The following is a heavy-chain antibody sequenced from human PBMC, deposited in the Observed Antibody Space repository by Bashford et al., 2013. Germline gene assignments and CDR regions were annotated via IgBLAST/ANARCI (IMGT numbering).Heavy chain of an antibody. V-gene: IGHV1-8*01. D-gene: IGHD3-3*01. CDR3: ARPSPPYYDFWSGYYWSHNYYYYGMDV. CDR1: GYTFTSYD. Sequence: PSVKVSCKASGYTFTSYDINWVRQATGQGLEWMGWMNPNSGNTGYAQKFQGRVTMTRNTSISTAYMELSSLRSEDTAVYYCARPSPPYYDFWSGYYWSHNYYYYGMDVWGQGTTVTVSS. CDR2: MNPNSGNT. J-gene: IGHJ6*02.